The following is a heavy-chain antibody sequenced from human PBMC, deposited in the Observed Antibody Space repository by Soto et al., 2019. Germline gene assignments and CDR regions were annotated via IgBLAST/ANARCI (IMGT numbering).Heavy chain of an antibody. D-gene: IGHD6-19*01. CDR1: GFTFSSYG. CDR3: ARVLYSSGWYYFDY. J-gene: IGHJ4*02. V-gene: IGHV3-33*01. CDR2: IWYDGSNK. Sequence: GGSLRLSCAASGFTFSSYGMHWVRQAPGKGLEWVAVIWYDGSNKYYADSVKGRFTISRDNSKNTLYLQMNSLRAEDTAVYYCARVLYSSGWYYFDYWGQGTLVTVYS.